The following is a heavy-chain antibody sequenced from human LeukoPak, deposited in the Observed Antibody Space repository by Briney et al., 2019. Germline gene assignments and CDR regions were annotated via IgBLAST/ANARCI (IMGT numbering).Heavy chain of an antibody. J-gene: IGHJ4*02. CDR2: ISRSGSTK. Sequence: GGSLRLSYAASGFTFSDYNMRWIRQAPGKGMEWVSSISRSGSTKYYADSVKGRFTISRDNAKNSLFLQMNSLRAEDTAVYFCAKDRLGGPYFFHYWGQGTLVTVSS. V-gene: IGHV3-11*01. CDR1: GFTFSDYN. CDR3: AKDRLGGPYFFHY. D-gene: IGHD3-16*01.